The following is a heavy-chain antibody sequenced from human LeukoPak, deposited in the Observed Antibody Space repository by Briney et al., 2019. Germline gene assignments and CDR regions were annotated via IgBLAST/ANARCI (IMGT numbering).Heavy chain of an antibody. Sequence: SGGSLRLSCAASGFTFSSYGMHWVRQAPGKGLEWVAFIRYDGSNKYYADSVKGRFTISRDNSKSTLYLQMNSLRAEDTAVYYCAKSWIQLWYFDYWGQGTLVTVSS. J-gene: IGHJ4*02. CDR1: GFTFSSYG. D-gene: IGHD5-18*01. V-gene: IGHV3-30*02. CDR2: IRYDGSNK. CDR3: AKSWIQLWYFDY.